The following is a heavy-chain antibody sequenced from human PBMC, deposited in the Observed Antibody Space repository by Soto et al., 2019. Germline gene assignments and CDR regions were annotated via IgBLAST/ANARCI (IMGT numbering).Heavy chain of an antibody. D-gene: IGHD6-13*01. CDR3: ARTQGSFSSSWSH. J-gene: IGHJ4*02. CDR2: ISWHSDTR. V-gene: IGHV3-9*01. Sequence: EVQLVESGGGLVQPGRSLRLSCAASGFTFDDYAMHWVRQAPGKGLEWVSGISWHSDTRGYADSVKGRFTISRDNAKKALYLQMDSLRAEDTALYYCARTQGSFSSSWSHWGQGTLVTVSS. CDR1: GFTFDDYA.